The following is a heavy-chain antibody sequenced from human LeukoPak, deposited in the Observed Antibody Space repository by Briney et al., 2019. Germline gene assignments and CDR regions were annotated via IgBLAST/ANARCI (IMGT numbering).Heavy chain of an antibody. J-gene: IGHJ3*01. CDR2: ISYDGRNK. D-gene: IGHD6-6*01. CDR1: GFTFNSYA. V-gene: IGHV3-30*04. CDR3: AKDASPIAASTTGAFDF. Sequence: GGSLRLSCEASGFTFNSYAMHWVRQAPGKGLEWVAVISYDGRNKYYADSVQGRFTIARDNSKNTLYLQMNSLRPEDTGVFYCAKDASPIAASTTGAFDFWGQGTMITVSS.